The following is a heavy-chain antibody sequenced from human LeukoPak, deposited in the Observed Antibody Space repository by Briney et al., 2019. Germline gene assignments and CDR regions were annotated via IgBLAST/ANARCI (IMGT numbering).Heavy chain of an antibody. V-gene: IGHV4-4*07. D-gene: IGHD3-3*01. CDR3: ARSRFDYYYYMDV. Sequence: PSETLSLTCTVSGGSITSYYWSWIRQPAGKGLEWIGRIYTSGSTNYNPSLKSRVTMSVDTSKNQFSLNLSSVTAADTAVYYCARSRFDYYYYMDVWGKGTTVTVSS. CDR1: GGSITSYY. J-gene: IGHJ6*03. CDR2: IYTSGST.